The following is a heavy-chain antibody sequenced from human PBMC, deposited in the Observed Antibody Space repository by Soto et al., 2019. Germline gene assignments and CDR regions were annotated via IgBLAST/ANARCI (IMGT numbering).Heavy chain of an antibody. CDR2: ISHDGSNK. J-gene: IGHJ4*02. CDR1: GFTFTNAW. V-gene: IGHV3-30*05. CDR3: ARVGPGNYFDY. D-gene: IGHD1-26*01. Sequence: PGGSLRLSCAASGFTFTNAWMNWVRQAPGKGLEWVAVISHDGSNKYYADSVKGRFTISRDNSKNTLYLQMNSLRAEGTAVYYCARVGPGNYFDYWGQGTLVTVSS.